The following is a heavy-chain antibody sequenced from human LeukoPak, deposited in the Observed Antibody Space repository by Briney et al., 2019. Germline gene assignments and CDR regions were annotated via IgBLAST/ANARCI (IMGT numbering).Heavy chain of an antibody. V-gene: IGHV1-69*13. J-gene: IGHJ3*02. CDR3: ARKAFTASDAFDI. CDR2: IIPIFGTA. D-gene: IGHD5-18*01. Sequence: GASVKVSCKASGYTFTSYGISWVRQAPGQGLEWMGGIIPIFGTANYAQKFQGRVTITADESTSTAYMELSSLRSEDTAVYYCARKAFTASDAFDIWGQGTMVTVSS. CDR1: GYTFTSYG.